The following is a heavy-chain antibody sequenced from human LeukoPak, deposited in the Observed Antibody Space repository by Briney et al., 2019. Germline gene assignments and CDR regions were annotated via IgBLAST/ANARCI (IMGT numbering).Heavy chain of an antibody. Sequence: GESLKISCKGSGYSFTSYWIGWVRQMPGKGLEWMGIIYPGDSDTRYSPSFQGQVTISADKSISTAYLQWSSLKASDAAMYYCARQSCSGGSCYSDRWFDPWGQRTLVTVSS. CDR2: IYPGDSDT. CDR1: GYSFTSYW. D-gene: IGHD2-15*01. J-gene: IGHJ5*02. V-gene: IGHV5-51*01. CDR3: ARQSCSGGSCYSDRWFDP.